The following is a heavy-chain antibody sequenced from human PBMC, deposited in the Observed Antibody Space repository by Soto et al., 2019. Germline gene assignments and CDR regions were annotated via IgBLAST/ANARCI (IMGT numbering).Heavy chain of an antibody. Sequence: SETLSLTCSVSGDSISNINYHWGWIRQPPGKGLEWIGSIYYRGNRYYSPSLRSRITISVDMSKNQFSLDLTSVTAADTAVYFCARLREGSPADFWGQGTLVTVSS. CDR3: ARLREGSPADF. CDR1: GDSISNINYH. D-gene: IGHD1-26*01. J-gene: IGHJ4*02. CDR2: IYYRGNR. V-gene: IGHV4-39*01.